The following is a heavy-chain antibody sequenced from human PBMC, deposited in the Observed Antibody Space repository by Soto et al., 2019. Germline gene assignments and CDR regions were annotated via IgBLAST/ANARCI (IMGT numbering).Heavy chain of an antibody. CDR1: GGSINNGMYY. D-gene: IGHD2-2*01. CDR2: IYFNGNT. Sequence: QVQLEESGPGLVKPSQTLSLTCSVSGGSINNGMYYWSWIRQHPGKGLEWIGYIYFNGNTYYHPSLRSRVIMSLDMSKNQFSLNMSSVTAADAAVYYWAQVPTAKRYYVSGMDVWGQGTTVAVSS. J-gene: IGHJ6*02. CDR3: AQVPTAKRYYVSGMDV. V-gene: IGHV4-31*06.